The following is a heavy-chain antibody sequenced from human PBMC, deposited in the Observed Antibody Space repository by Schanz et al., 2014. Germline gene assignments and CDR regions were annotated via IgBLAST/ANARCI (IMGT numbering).Heavy chain of an antibody. V-gene: IGHV3-66*03. CDR3: ARDGGRDGYNLAFDV. J-gene: IGHJ3*01. CDR1: GFTVNTNY. Sequence: EVQLVESGGGLIQPGGSLRLSCAVSGFTVNTNYMSWVRQAPGKGLEWISSMYINSGSTQYAEAGKGRVIISRDSSKNTIFFFFIFFLFFEKEVYFCARDGGRDGYNLAFDVWGQGTLVTVSS. CDR2: MYINSGST. D-gene: IGHD5-12*01.